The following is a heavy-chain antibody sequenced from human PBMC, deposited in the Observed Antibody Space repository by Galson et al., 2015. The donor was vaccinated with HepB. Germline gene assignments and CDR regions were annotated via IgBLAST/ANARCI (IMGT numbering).Heavy chain of an antibody. Sequence: SVKVSCKASGYTFTSYAMHWVRQAPGQRLEWMGWINAGNGNTKYSQKFQGRVTITRDTSASTAYMELSSLRSEDTAVYYCAREGLFPKYYYGSGSRFDPWGQGTLVTVSS. CDR1: GYTFTSYA. D-gene: IGHD3-10*01. J-gene: IGHJ5*02. CDR3: AREGLFPKYYYGSGSRFDP. V-gene: IGHV1-3*01. CDR2: INAGNGNT.